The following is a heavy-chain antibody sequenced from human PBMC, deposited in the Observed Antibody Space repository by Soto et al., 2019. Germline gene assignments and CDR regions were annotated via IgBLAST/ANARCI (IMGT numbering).Heavy chain of an antibody. CDR2: IVVGSGNT. Sequence: AASVKVSCKASGFTFTSSAVQWVRQARGQRLEWIGWIVVGSGNTNYAQKFQERVTITRDMSTSTAYMELSSLRSEDTAVYYCAAPDFEGAYFVPYYYYGMDVWGQGTTVTVSS. CDR1: GFTFTSSA. D-gene: IGHD3-16*01. J-gene: IGHJ6*02. CDR3: AAPDFEGAYFVPYYYYGMDV. V-gene: IGHV1-58*01.